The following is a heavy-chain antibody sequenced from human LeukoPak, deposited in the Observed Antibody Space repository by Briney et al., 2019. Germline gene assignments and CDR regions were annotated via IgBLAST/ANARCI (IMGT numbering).Heavy chain of an antibody. CDR2: ISSNSRYI. V-gene: IGHV3-21*06. CDR1: GFTFSSYA. D-gene: IGHD6-13*01. CDR3: ARVAEAAAFDS. J-gene: IGHJ4*02. Sequence: PGGSLRLSCAASGFTFSSYAMSWVRQAPGKGLEWVSSISSNSRYIYYADSMRGRLTISRDNAKNSLYLQMNSLKPEDTAVYYCARVAEAAAFDSWGQGTLVTVSS.